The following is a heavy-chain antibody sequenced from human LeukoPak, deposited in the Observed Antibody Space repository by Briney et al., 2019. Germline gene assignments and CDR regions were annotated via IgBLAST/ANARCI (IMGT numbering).Heavy chain of an antibody. CDR3: ARARGGLGATAGTVDY. CDR1: GFTFSSYG. Sequence: PGGSLRLSCAASGFTFSSYGMHWVRQAPGKGLEWVAVIWYDGSNKYYADSVKGRFTISRDNSNNTLYLQMNSLRAEDTAVYYCARARGGLGATAGTVDYWDQGTLVTVSS. V-gene: IGHV3-33*01. J-gene: IGHJ4*02. D-gene: IGHD6-13*01. CDR2: IWYDGSNK.